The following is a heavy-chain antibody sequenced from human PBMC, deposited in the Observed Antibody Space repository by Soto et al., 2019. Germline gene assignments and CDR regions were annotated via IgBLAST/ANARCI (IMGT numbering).Heavy chain of an antibody. V-gene: IGHV3-11*01. CDR2: ISGSDSTK. CDR3: ARAMGDFWTAMDV. D-gene: IGHD3-3*01. Sequence: GGSLRLSCAASGFTFSDYYMTWIRQAPGKGLEWVSYISGSDSTKYYTDSVKGRFTISRDNAKNSLYLQMNSLRAEDTAVYYCARAMGDFWTAMDVWGKGTTVTVSS. J-gene: IGHJ6*03. CDR1: GFTFSDYY.